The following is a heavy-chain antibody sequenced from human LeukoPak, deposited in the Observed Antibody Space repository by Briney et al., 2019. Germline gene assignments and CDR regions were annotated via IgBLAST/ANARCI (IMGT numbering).Heavy chain of an antibody. D-gene: IGHD3-10*01. CDR2: ISFDGDNK. V-gene: IGHV3-30*18. J-gene: IGHJ1*01. CDR3: AKDYSTSGNYFSRD. Sequence: HPGGSLRLSCAASGFTFSSYGMHWVRQAPGKGLEWVAVISFDGDNKYYAASVKGRFTISRDNSKNTLYLQMNSLRAEDTAVYYCAKDYSTSGNYFSRDWGQGTLVTVSS. CDR1: GFTFSSYG.